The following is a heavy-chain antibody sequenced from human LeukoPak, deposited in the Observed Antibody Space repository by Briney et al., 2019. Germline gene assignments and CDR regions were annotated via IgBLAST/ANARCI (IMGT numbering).Heavy chain of an antibody. D-gene: IGHD3-10*01. CDR2: ITSGGVTT. CDR3: AKYQLWFGELLVGKVPFDYQDY. V-gene: IGHV3-23*01. CDR1: GFLFNNFA. Sequence: PGGSLRLSCAASGFLFNNFAMSWVRQAPGRGLEWVSTITSGGVTTWYAESVKGRFTISRDNSKNTLYLQMNSLRAEDTAVYYCAKYQLWFGELLVGKVPFDYQDYWGQGTLVTVSS. J-gene: IGHJ4*02.